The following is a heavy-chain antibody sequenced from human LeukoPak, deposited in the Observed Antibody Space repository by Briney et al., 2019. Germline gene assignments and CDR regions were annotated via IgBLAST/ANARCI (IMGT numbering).Heavy chain of an antibody. V-gene: IGHV1-18*01. J-gene: IGHJ5*02. CDR2: ISAYNGDT. D-gene: IGHD6-6*01. Sequence: GASVKVSCKASGYTFTRYGISWVGQAPGQGLEWMGWISAYNGDTNYAQKFQGRLTMTTDTSTSTAYMELRSLRSDDTAVYYCARAPHLSIAARRDNWFDPWGQGTLVTVSS. CDR3: ARAPHLSIAARRDNWFDP. CDR1: GYTFTRYG.